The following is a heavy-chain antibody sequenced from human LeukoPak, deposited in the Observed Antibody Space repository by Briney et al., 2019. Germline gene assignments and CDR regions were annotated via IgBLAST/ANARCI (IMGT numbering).Heavy chain of an antibody. J-gene: IGHJ4*02. CDR2: INHSGST. Sequence: PSETLSLTCAVYGVSFSGYYWSWIRQPPGKGLEWIGEINHSGSTNYNPSLKSRVTISVDTSKNQFSLKLSSVTAADTAVYYCASGAVFHYGDFFDYWGQGTLVTVSS. CDR1: GVSFSGYY. CDR3: ASGAVFHYGDFFDY. V-gene: IGHV4-34*01. D-gene: IGHD4-17*01.